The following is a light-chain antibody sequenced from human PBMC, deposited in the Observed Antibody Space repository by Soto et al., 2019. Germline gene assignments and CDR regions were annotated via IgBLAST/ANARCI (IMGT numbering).Light chain of an antibody. CDR3: CSYAGGGTNV. CDR2: EGS. CDR1: SSDIGSYHL. J-gene: IGLJ1*01. Sequence: QSVLTQPASVSGSPGQSITISCTGTSSDIGSYHLVSWYQQHPAKAPKLMIYEGSKRPSAVSNRFSGSESGNTASLTISGLQAEDEADYYCCSYAGGGTNVFGSGTKLTVL. V-gene: IGLV2-23*01.